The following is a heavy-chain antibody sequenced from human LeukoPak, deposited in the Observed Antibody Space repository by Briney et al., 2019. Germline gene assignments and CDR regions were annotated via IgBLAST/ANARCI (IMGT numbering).Heavy chain of an antibody. D-gene: IGHD3-10*01. CDR2: INNDGSST. J-gene: IGHJ4*02. CDR1: GFTFSSYW. V-gene: IGHV3-74*01. CDR3: ARETSGSYYNVFDY. Sequence: GGSLRLSCAASGFTFSSYWMHWVRQAPGKGLVGVSRINNDGSSTSYADSVKGRFTISRDNAKNTLYLQMNSLRAEDTAVYYCARETSGSYYNVFDYWGQGTLVTVSS.